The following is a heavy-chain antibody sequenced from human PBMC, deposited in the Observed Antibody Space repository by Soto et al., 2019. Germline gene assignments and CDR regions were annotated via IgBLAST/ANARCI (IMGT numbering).Heavy chain of an antibody. CDR3: VRDKNVATAHYEDYFDS. V-gene: IGHV3-30-3*01. CDR1: GFTFNSYA. J-gene: IGHJ4*02. D-gene: IGHD6-13*01. Sequence: QVQLVESGGGVVQPGRSLRLSCAASGFTFNSYAMHWVRQAPGKGLEWEWVAAISYHGSNKYYADSVKGRLTISRDNSRCSLYVQVDSLRTEDTAVYYCVRDKNVATAHYEDYFDSWGQGSLVTVAS. CDR2: ISYHGSNK.